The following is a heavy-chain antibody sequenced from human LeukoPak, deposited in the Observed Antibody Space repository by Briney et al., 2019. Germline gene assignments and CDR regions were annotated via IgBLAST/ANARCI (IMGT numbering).Heavy chain of an antibody. J-gene: IGHJ4*02. CDR1: GFTFSSYA. CDR3: AKAHRLRRDGYPIDY. Sequence: GGSLRLSCAASGFTFSSYAMSWVRQAPGKGLEWVSAISGSGGSTYYADSVKGRFTISRDNSKNTLYLQMNSLRAEDTAVYYCAKAHRLRRDGYPIDYWGQGTLVTVSS. V-gene: IGHV3-23*01. CDR2: ISGSGGST. D-gene: IGHD5-12*01.